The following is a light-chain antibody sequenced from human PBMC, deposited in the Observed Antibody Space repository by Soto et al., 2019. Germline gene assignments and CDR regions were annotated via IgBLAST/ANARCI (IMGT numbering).Light chain of an antibody. CDR2: DTS. CDR1: LGSVTTGHY. Sequence: QAVVTQAPSLTVSPGGTVTLTCASSLGSVTTGHYPYRFQQKPGQAPRTLIYDTSNKHSWTPARFSGSLLGGRAALTITDAQPQDEADYYCFLSLTDTSVFGGGTKVTVL. CDR3: FLSLTDTSV. J-gene: IGLJ3*02. V-gene: IGLV7-46*01.